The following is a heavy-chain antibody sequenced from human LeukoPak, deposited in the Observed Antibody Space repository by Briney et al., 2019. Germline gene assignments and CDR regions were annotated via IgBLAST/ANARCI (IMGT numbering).Heavy chain of an antibody. CDR2: INSDGGST. CDR1: GFTFSSYW. Sequence: GGSLRLSCAASGFTFSSYWMHWVRQAPGKGLEWVSRINSDGGSTSYADSVKGRFTISRDNAKNTLYLQMNSLRAEDTAVYYCARDFIRRSSFAYRLLESWGQGTLVIVSS. V-gene: IGHV3-74*01. J-gene: IGHJ4*02. CDR3: ARDFIRRSSFAYRLLES. D-gene: IGHD5-18*01.